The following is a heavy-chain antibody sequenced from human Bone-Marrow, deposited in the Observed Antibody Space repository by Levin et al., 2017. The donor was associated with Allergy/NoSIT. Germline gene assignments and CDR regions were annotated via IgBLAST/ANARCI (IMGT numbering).Heavy chain of an antibody. CDR3: AKEDYGDYVLDS. V-gene: IGHV3-30*18. J-gene: IGHJ4*02. CDR1: GFNFSTFG. Sequence: GESLKISCAASGFNFSTFGMHWVRQAPGTGLECVAVISYDGSNKYYVDSVKGRFTISRDNSKNTLFLQMNSLRAEDTAVYYCAKEDYGDYVLDSWGQGTLLTV. CDR2: ISYDGSNK. D-gene: IGHD4-17*01.